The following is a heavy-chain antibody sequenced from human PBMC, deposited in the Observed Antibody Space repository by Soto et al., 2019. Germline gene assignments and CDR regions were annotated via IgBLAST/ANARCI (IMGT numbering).Heavy chain of an antibody. CDR3: ATGLGYCSGGSCYPNYFDY. V-gene: IGHV1-24*01. D-gene: IGHD2-15*01. CDR1: GYTLTELS. J-gene: IGHJ4*02. Sequence: ASVKVSCKVSGYTLTELSMHWVRQAPGKGLEWMGGFDPEDGETIYAQKFQGRVTMTEDTSTDTAYMELSSLRSEDTAVYYCATGLGYCSGGSCYPNYFDYWGQGTLVTVSS. CDR2: FDPEDGET.